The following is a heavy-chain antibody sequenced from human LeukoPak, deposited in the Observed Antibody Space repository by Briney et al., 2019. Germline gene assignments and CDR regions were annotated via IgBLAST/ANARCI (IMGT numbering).Heavy chain of an antibody. J-gene: IGHJ5*02. V-gene: IGHV1-2*02. CDR3: ARDKAPSGRHKRWWFDP. D-gene: IGHD6-19*01. Sequence: ASVKVSCKASGYTFTGYYMHWVRQAPGQGLEWMGWINPNSGGTNYAQKFQGRVTMTRDTSISTAYMELSRLRSDDTAVYYCARDKAPSGRHKRWWFDPWGQGTLVTVSS. CDR2: INPNSGGT. CDR1: GYTFTGYY.